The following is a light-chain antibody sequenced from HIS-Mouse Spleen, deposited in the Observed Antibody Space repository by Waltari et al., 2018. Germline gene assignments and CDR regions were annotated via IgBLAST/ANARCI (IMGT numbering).Light chain of an antibody. CDR1: SSHTGSNT. Sequence: QSVLTQPPSASGTPGQRVTISCSGSSSHTGSNTVNWYQQPPGTAPKLLIYSNNQRPSGVPDRFSGSKSGTSASLAISGLQSEDEADYYCAAWDDSLNGPVFGGGTKLTVL. CDR3: AAWDDSLNGPV. V-gene: IGLV1-44*01. J-gene: IGLJ2*01. CDR2: SNN.